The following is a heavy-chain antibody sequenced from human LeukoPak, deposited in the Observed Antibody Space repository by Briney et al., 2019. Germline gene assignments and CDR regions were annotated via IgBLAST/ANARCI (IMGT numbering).Heavy chain of an antibody. CDR3: AELGITMIGGV. D-gene: IGHD3-10*02. V-gene: IGHV3-23*01. CDR1: GFTFSSYA. Sequence: GGSLRLSCAASGFTFSSYAMSWVRQAPGKGLEWVSAFSGSGGSTYYADSVKGRFTISRDNAKNSLYLQMNSLRAEDTAVYYCAELGITMIGGVWGKGTTVTISS. J-gene: IGHJ6*04. CDR2: FSGSGGST.